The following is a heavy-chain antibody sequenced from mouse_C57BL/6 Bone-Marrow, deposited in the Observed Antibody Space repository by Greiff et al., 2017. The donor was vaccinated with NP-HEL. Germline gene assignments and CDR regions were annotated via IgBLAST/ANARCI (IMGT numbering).Heavy chain of an antibody. Sequence: QVQLQQSGAELARPGASVKLSCKASGYTFTSYGISWVKQRTGQGLEWIGEIYPRSGNTYYNEKFKGKATLTADKSSSTAYMELRSLTSEDSAVYFCASPYYYGSRDFDYWGQGTTLTVSS. V-gene: IGHV1-81*01. J-gene: IGHJ2*01. CDR2: IYPRSGNT. D-gene: IGHD1-1*01. CDR3: ASPYYYGSRDFDY. CDR1: GYTFTSYG.